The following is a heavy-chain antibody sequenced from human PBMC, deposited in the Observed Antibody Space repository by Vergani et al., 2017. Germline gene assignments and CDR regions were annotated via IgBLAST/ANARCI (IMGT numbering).Heavy chain of an antibody. CDR3: ARHGGSGNFYHLFDS. J-gene: IGHJ4*02. V-gene: IGHV4-31*03. CDR2: FHHTGMT. Sequence: QLHLQESGPGLVKPSQTLSLTCTVSGGSISSGGYYWSWIRQHPGKGLEWIASFHHTGMTYNNPSLKSRVTISGDTSKNLISLKLNSVTAADTALYYCARHGGSGNFYHLFDSWGQGTLVTVSS. CDR1: GGSISSGGYY. D-gene: IGHD3-10*01.